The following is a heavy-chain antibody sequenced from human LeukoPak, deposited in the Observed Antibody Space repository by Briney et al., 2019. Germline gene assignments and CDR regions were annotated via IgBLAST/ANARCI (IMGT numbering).Heavy chain of an antibody. CDR1: GYSISSGYY. D-gene: IGHD2-15*01. Sequence: SETLSLTCAVSGYSISSGYYWGWIRQPPGKGLEWIGSIYHSGSTYYNPSLKSRVTISVGTSKNQFSLKLSSVTAADTAVYYCARGPIGYCSGGSCYSDAFDIWGQGTMVTVSS. CDR3: ARGPIGYCSGGSCYSDAFDI. V-gene: IGHV4-38-2*01. J-gene: IGHJ3*02. CDR2: IYHSGST.